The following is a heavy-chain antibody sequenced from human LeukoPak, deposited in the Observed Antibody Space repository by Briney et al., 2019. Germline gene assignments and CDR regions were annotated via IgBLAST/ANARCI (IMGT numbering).Heavy chain of an antibody. V-gene: IGHV1-8*01. CDR3: ARHYCSGGSCYGVFDY. CDR1: GYTFTSYD. CDR2: MNPNSGNT. Sequence: ASVKVSCKASGYTFTSYDINWVRQATGQGLEWMGWMNPNSGNTGYAQKFQGRVTMTTDTSTSTAYMELRSLRSDDTAVYYCARHYCSGGSCYGVFDYWGQGTLVIVSS. J-gene: IGHJ4*02. D-gene: IGHD2-15*01.